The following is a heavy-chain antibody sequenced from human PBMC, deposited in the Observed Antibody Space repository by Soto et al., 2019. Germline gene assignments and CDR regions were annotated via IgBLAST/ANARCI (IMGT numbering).Heavy chain of an antibody. Sequence: PVVSLRLSCAASGFTFSSYAMSWVRQAPGKGLEWVSAISGSGGSTYYADSVKGRFTISRDNSKNTLYLQMNSLRAEDTAVYYCAKDSPQTGEMATISTYYFDEWGKGYLVRVYS. CDR2: ISGSGGST. CDR3: AKDSPQTGEMATISTYYFDE. J-gene: IGHJ4*02. V-gene: IGHV3-23*01. D-gene: IGHD5-12*01. CDR1: GFTFSSYA.